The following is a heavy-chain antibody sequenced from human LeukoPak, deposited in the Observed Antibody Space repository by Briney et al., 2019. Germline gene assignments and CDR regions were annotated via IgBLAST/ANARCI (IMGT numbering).Heavy chain of an antibody. CDR2: INPNSGGT. Sequence: ASVKVSCKASGYTFTGYYMHWVRQAPGQGLEWMGWINPNSGGTNYAQKFQGRVTMTRDTSISTAYMEMSRLRPDDTAVYYCARDLRSGSYLFDYWGQGTLVTVSS. CDR1: GYTFTGYY. CDR3: ARDLRSGSYLFDY. D-gene: IGHD1-26*01. J-gene: IGHJ4*02. V-gene: IGHV1-2*02.